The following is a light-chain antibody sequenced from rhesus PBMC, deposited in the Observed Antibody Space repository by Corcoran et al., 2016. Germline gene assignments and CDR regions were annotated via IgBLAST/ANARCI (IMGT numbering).Light chain of an antibody. J-gene: IGKJ3*01. V-gene: IGKV1-21*01. CDR2: KES. CDR3: QQYNNAPFN. CDR1: QGISSW. Sequence: DIQVTQSPSSLSASVGDRVTITCRVSQGISSWLAWYQQKPGEAPKLLIYKESSLQSGVPSRFSGSGSGTDFHLTISSLQPEDIGTYYCQQYNNAPFNFGPGTKLDIK.